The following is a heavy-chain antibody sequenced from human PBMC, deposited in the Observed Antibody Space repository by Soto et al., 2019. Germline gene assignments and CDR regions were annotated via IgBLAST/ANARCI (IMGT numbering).Heavy chain of an antibody. J-gene: IGHJ6*02. CDR3: ARAGLRYSSAYYGMDV. CDR2: IIPILGIA. V-gene: IGHV1-69*02. Sequence: QVQLVQSGAEVKKPGSSVKVSCKASGGTFSSYTISWVRQAPGQGLEWMGRIIPILGIANYAQKFQGRVTITADKSTSTADMELSSLRSEDTAVYYCARAGLRYSSAYYGMDVWGQGTTVTVSS. CDR1: GGTFSSYT. D-gene: IGHD6-13*01.